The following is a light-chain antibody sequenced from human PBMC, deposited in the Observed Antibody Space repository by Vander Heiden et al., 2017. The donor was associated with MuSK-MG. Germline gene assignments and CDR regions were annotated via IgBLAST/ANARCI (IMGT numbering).Light chain of an antibody. V-gene: IGKV1-39*01. J-gene: IGKJ2*01. CDR3: QQGDRLPYT. Sequence: DIQMTQSPSSLSASVGDRVTITCRASQSISSYLNWYQQKPGRAPKLLIYTASNLQSGVPSKFRGSGSGTDFTLTISRLQPEDFATYYCQQGDRLPYTFGQGTKLEIK. CDR2: TAS. CDR1: QSISSY.